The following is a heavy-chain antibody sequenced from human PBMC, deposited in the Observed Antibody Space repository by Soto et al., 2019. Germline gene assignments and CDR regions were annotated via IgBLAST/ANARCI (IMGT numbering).Heavy chain of an antibody. D-gene: IGHD3-10*01. CDR1: GGSISSSNW. J-gene: IGHJ6*02. V-gene: IGHV4-4*02. CDR3: ARGDYYGSGSFVLGDYYYGMDV. Sequence: SETLSLTCAVSGGSISSSNWWSWVRQPPGKGLEWIGEIYHSGSTNYNPSLKSRVTISVDKSKNQFSLKLSSVTAADTAVYYCARGDYYGSGSFVLGDYYYGMDVWGQGTTVTVSS. CDR2: IYHSGST.